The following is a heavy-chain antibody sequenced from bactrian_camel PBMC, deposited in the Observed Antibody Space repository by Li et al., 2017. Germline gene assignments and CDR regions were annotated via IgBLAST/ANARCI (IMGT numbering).Heavy chain of an antibody. CDR3: AAGWSFGVGTLLRRHVDY. J-gene: IGHJ4*01. V-gene: IGHV3S1*01. CDR2: ISSDGGQI. Sequence: HVQLVESGGGSVQTGGSLRLSCAASRYTWGNRCIGWFRQAPGKEREGVAVISSDGGQIYYADSVKGRFTISQDNAKNMVYLQVDSLKAEDTAMYYCAAGWSFGVGTLLRRHVDYWGQGTQVTVS. D-gene: IGHD3*01. CDR1: RYTWGNRC.